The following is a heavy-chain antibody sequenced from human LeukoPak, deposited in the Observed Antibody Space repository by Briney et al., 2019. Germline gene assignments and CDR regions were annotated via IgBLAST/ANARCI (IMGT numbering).Heavy chain of an antibody. D-gene: IGHD4-23*01. CDR2: ISGSGGST. CDR1: GFTFSSYA. J-gene: IGHJ4*02. Sequence: GGSLRLSCAASGFTFSSYAMSWVREAPGKGLEWVSAISGSGGSTYYADSVKGRFTISRDNAKNSLYLQMNSLRDEDTAEYYCARDIYGGNSVGFFDYWGQGTLVTVSS. V-gene: IGHV3-23*01. CDR3: ARDIYGGNSVGFFDY.